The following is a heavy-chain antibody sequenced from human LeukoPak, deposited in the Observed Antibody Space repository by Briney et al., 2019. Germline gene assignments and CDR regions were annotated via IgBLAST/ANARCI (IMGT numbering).Heavy chain of an antibody. CDR2: IIPMFGTA. J-gene: IGHJ1*01. CDR1: GGTFTSYA. Sequence: ASVKLSCKASGGTFTSYAVNWVRQAPGQGLEWMGGIIPMFGTANYAQNFQGRVTITADESTSTAYMELSSLRSDDTAVYYCAFRTVRSTIEYFQYWGLGTLVTVSS. D-gene: IGHD1-26*01. CDR3: AFRTVRSTIEYFQY. V-gene: IGHV1-69*13.